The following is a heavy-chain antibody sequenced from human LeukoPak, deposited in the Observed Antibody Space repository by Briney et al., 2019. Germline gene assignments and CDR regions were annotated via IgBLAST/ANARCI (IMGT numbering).Heavy chain of an antibody. Sequence: ASVKVSCKASGYTFTSYYMHWVRQAHGQGHEWMGIINPGDSSTTYAQKFQGRVTMTRDTSTSTVYMELSSLRSEDTAVYYCARHQGAGEYPFDYWGQGTLVTVSS. V-gene: IGHV1-46*01. J-gene: IGHJ4*02. D-gene: IGHD3-16*01. CDR3: ARHQGAGEYPFDY. CDR2: INPGDSST. CDR1: GYTFTSYY.